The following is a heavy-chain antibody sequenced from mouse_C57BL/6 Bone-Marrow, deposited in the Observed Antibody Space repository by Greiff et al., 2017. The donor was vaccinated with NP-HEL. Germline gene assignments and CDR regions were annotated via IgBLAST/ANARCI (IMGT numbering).Heavy chain of an antibody. Sequence: QVKLQQPGAELVKPGASVKLSCKASGYTFTSYWMHWVKQRPGQGLEWIGMIHPNSGSTNYNEKFKSKATLTVDKSSSTAYMQLSSLTSEDSAVYYCTDGYDGYYAMDYWGQGTSVTVSS. CDR2: IHPNSGST. V-gene: IGHV1-64*01. CDR3: TDGYDGYYAMDY. D-gene: IGHD2-2*01. CDR1: GYTFTSYW. J-gene: IGHJ4*01.